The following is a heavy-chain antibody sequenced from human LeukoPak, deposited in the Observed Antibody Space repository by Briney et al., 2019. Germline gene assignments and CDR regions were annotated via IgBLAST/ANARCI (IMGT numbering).Heavy chain of an antibody. J-gene: IGHJ6*03. CDR2: INYGGST. V-gene: IGHV4-34*01. D-gene: IGHD5-12*01. CDR1: VGSFSGYY. CDR3: ARQSSLVATFYYYYYMDV. Sequence: SETLSLTCAVYVGSFSGYYWSWVRQPPGKGLEWIGEINYGGSTNYNPSLKSRVTISVGTSKNQFSLKLSSVTAADTAVYYCARQSSLVATFYYYYYMDVWGKGTTVTVSS.